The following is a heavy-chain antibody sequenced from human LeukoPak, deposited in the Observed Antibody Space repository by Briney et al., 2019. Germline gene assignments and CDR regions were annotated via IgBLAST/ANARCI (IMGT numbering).Heavy chain of an antibody. CDR2: ISGSNRHK. Sequence: GGSLRLSCAASGFPFSSYTMNWVRQAPGKGLEWVSSISGSNRHKYYADSVKGRFTISRDNAKNSLYLQMNSLRAEDTAVYYCARTANFAAGYYIDYWGQGTLVTVSS. V-gene: IGHV3-21*01. J-gene: IGHJ4*02. CDR1: GFPFSSYT. D-gene: IGHD6-13*01. CDR3: ARTANFAAGYYIDY.